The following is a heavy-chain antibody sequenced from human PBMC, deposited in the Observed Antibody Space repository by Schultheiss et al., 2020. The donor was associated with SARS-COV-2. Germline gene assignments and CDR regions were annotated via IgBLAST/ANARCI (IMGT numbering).Heavy chain of an antibody. V-gene: IGHV3-NL1*01. CDR3: ARDPGNSISWYRPEAFDV. D-gene: IGHD6-13*01. J-gene: IGHJ3*01. Sequence: GESLKISCAASGFTFSSYGMHWVRQAPGKGLEWVSVIYSGETTFYADSVKGRFTISRDNAKNSLYLQMTSLRAEDTSVYYCARDPGNSISWYRPEAFDVWGQGTLVTVSS. CDR1: GFTFSSYG. CDR2: IYSGETT.